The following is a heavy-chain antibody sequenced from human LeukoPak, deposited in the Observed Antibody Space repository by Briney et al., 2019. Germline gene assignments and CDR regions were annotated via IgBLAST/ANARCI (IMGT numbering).Heavy chain of an antibody. CDR2: IIPIFGTA. CDR3: ARDGNGDYAGDPPEY. V-gene: IGHV1-69*13. Sequence: SVKVSCKASGGTFSSYAISWVRQAPGQGLEWMGGIIPIFGTANYAQKFQGRVTITADESTSTAYMELSSLRSEDTAVYYCARDGNGDYAGDPPEYWVQGTLVTVSS. CDR1: GGTFSSYA. D-gene: IGHD4-17*01. J-gene: IGHJ4*02.